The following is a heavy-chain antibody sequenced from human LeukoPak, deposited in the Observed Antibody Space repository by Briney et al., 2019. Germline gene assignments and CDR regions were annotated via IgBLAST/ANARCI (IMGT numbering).Heavy chain of an antibody. J-gene: IGHJ1*01. CDR3: ARDLLAVVVPSAHSEYFQH. Sequence: GGSLRLSCAASRFTFSDYYMSWIRQAPGKGLEWVSFISSTGTTIYYADSVKSRFTISRDNAKNSLYLQMHSLKAEDTAVYYCARDLLAVVVPSAHSEYFQHWGQGTLVTVSS. CDR1: RFTFSDYY. D-gene: IGHD2-2*01. CDR2: ISSTGTTI. V-gene: IGHV3-11*01.